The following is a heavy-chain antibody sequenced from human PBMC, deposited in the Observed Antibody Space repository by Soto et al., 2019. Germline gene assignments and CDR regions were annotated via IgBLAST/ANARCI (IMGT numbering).Heavy chain of an antibody. Sequence: SETLSLTCTVSGGSISSGGYYWSWIRQHPGKGLEWIGYIYYSGSTYYNPSLKSRVTISVDTSKNQFSLKLSSVTAADTAVYYCAKALSSYSSSNWFDPWGQGTLVTVSS. V-gene: IGHV4-31*03. J-gene: IGHJ5*02. CDR3: AKALSSYSSSNWFDP. D-gene: IGHD6-13*01. CDR2: IYYSGST. CDR1: GGSISSGGYY.